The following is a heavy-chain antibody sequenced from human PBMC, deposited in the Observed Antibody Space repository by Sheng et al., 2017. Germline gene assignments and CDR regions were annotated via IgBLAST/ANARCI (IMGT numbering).Heavy chain of an antibody. D-gene: IGHD4-4*01. Sequence: QVQLQESGPGLVKPSETLSLTCAVSGYSISSGYYWGWIRQPPGKGLEWIGSIYHSGSTYYNPSLKSRVTISVDTSKNQFSLKLSSVTAADTAVYYCASMTTVTYDTTQDYWGQGTLVTVSS. J-gene: IGHJ4*02. CDR1: GYSISSGYY. CDR3: ASMTTVTYDTTQDY. CDR2: IYHSGST. V-gene: IGHV4-38-2*01.